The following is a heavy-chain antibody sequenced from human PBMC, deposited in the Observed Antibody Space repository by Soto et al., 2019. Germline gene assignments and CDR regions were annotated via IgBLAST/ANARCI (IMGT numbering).Heavy chain of an antibody. V-gene: IGHV3-23*01. D-gene: IGHD3-3*01. CDR1: GFSFASYA. J-gene: IGHJ4*02. CDR2: ISGSDGKT. CDR3: ARWSYLDY. Sequence: GGSLRLSCAASGFSFASYALSWVRQAPGKGLEWVSTISGSDGKTFYADSVKGRFSISRDTSQSTLYLQMNSLRADDTAMYYCARWSYLDYWGQGTRVTVSS.